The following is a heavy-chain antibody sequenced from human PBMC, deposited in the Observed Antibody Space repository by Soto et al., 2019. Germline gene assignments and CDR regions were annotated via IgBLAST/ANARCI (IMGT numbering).Heavy chain of an antibody. J-gene: IGHJ4*02. CDR1: GGSISSSTYH. CDR2: IFQSGST. CDR3: ARQFDY. Sequence: QLQLQESGPGLVKPSETLSLTCTVSGGSISSSTYHWGWIRQPPGKGLEWIGSIFQSGSTDYNPSLKSRVTISGDTSKNQFSLRRSSVTAADTAVYYCARQFDYWGQGTLVTVSS. V-gene: IGHV4-39*01.